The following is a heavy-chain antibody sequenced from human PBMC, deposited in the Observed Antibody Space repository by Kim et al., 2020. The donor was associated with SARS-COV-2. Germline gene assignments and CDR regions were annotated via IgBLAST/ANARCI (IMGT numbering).Heavy chain of an antibody. Sequence: SETLSLTCAVYGGSFSGYYWSWIRQPPGKGLEWIGEINHSGSTNYNPSLTSLVTISVDTSKNQFSLKLSSVTAADTAVYYCAREFDAGSGGLGLDVWGQGTTVTVSS. D-gene: IGHD3-10*01. CDR3: AREFDAGSGGLGLDV. V-gene: IGHV4-34*01. J-gene: IGHJ6*02. CDR2: INHSGST. CDR1: GGSFSGYY.